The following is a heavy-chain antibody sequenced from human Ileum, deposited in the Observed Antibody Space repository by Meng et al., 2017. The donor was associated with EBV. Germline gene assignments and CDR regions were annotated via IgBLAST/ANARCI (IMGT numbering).Heavy chain of an antibody. V-gene: IGHV1-3*01. Sequence: GQVAAPGSAVTIPGPSGKVSSKALGYDFTSDSIHWVPQAPGQSLECVGWITVGVGYTKHSQKFQGRVTISSDTSATTGYMELSSLRSEDTAVYYCVRRPPVGVPGPGDYWGQGTLVTVSS. CDR2: ITVGVGYT. J-gene: IGHJ4*02. CDR1: GYDFTSDS. CDR3: VRRPPVGVPGPGDY. D-gene: IGHD2-21*01.